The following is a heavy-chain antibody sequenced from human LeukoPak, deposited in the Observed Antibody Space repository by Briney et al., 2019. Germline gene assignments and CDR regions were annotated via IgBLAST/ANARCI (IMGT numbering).Heavy chain of an antibody. Sequence: SETLSLTCAVYGGSFSGYYWSWIRQPPGKGLEWIGEINHSGSTNYNPSLKSRVTISVDTSKNQFSLKLSSVTAADTAVYYCARVSSIAVAGWGQGTLVTVSS. D-gene: IGHD6-19*01. CDR3: ARVSSIAVAG. V-gene: IGHV4-34*01. CDR2: INHSGST. J-gene: IGHJ4*02. CDR1: GGSFSGYY.